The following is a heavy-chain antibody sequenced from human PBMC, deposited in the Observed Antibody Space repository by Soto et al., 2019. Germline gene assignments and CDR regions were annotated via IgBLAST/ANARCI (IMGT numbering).Heavy chain of an antibody. J-gene: IGHJ5*02. CDR3: AKERRAGGNYVFYSES. CDR2: SSATGAGT. V-gene: IGHV3-23*01. D-gene: IGHD1-7*01. Sequence: EVQLLESGGGLVQPGGSLRLSCEASGFTFSSYGMTWVRQAPGKGLEWVSFSSATGAGTYYADSVKGRFSTSRDNSKNTPDLRMPRLRVADSAFYYCAKERRAGGNYVFYSESWGQGALVIVSS. CDR1: GFTFSSYG.